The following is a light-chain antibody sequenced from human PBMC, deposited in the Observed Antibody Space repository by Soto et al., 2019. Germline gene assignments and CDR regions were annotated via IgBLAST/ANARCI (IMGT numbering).Light chain of an antibody. CDR1: QGIRRW. J-gene: IGKJ4*01. Sequence: DIQMTPSPSSVSASVGDRVTITCRASQGIRRWLAWYQQKPGTAPNLLISAASSLQSGVPSRFSGSGSGTDFTLIISNLQPEDFAIYYCQQANSFPLTFGGGTKVEIK. CDR3: QQANSFPLT. V-gene: IGKV1-12*01. CDR2: AAS.